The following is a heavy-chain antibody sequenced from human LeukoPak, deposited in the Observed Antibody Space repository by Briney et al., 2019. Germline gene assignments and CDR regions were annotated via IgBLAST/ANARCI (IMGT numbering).Heavy chain of an antibody. CDR3: ARDSDGSGSQYYYYYYMDV. V-gene: IGHV1-69*05. J-gene: IGHJ6*03. CDR1: GGTFSSYA. Sequence: ASVKVSCKASGGTFSSYAISWVRQAPGQGLEWIGGIIPIFGTANYAQKFQGRVTITTDESTSTAYMELSSLRSEDTAVYYCARDSDGSGSQYYYYYYMDVWGKGTTATVSS. CDR2: IIPIFGTA. D-gene: IGHD3-10*01.